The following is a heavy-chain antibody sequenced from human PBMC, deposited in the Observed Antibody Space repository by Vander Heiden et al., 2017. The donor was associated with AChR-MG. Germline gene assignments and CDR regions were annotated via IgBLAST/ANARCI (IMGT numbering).Heavy chain of an antibody. V-gene: IGHV3-23*01. D-gene: IGHD3-22*01. Sequence: EVQLLESGGGLVQPGGSLRRPCAASGFTFSSYAMSWVRQAPGKGLEWVSAISGSGGSTYYADSVKGRFTISRDNSKNTLYLQMNSLRAEDTAVYYCAKDKGDSSGYYYYFDYWGQGTLVTVSS. CDR1: GFTFSSYA. CDR3: AKDKGDSSGYYYYFDY. CDR2: ISGSGGST. J-gene: IGHJ4*02.